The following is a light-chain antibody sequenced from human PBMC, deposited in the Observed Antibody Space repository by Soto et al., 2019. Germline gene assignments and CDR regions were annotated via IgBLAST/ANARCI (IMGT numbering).Light chain of an antibody. J-gene: IGLJ1*01. CDR2: LNTDGSH. CDR1: TGHSSSA. CDR3: SSYAGSNNYV. Sequence: QLVLTQSPSASASLGASVKLTCTLSTGHSSSAIAWLQQQPEKGPRYLMKLNTDGSHTKGDGIPDRFSGSSSGAERYLTISSLQSEDEADYYCSSYAGSNNYVFGTGTKVTVL. V-gene: IGLV4-69*01.